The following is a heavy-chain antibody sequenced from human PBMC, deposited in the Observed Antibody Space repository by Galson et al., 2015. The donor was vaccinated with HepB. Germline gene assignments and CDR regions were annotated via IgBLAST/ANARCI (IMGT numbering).Heavy chain of an antibody. Sequence: SLRLSCAASGFTVSSNYMSWVRQAPGKGLEWVSVIYSGGSTYYADSVKGRFTISRDNSKNTLYLQMNSLRAEDTAVYYCARGGSSWYNWFDPWGQGTLVTVSS. CDR2: IYSGGST. V-gene: IGHV3-66*01. CDR3: ARGGSSWYNWFDP. D-gene: IGHD6-13*01. J-gene: IGHJ5*02. CDR1: GFTVSSNY.